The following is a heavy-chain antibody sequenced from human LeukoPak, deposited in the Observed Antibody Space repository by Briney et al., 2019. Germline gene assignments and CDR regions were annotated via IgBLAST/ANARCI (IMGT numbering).Heavy chain of an antibody. CDR1: GYTFTSYY. CDR2: INPNSGGT. V-gene: IGHV1-2*02. D-gene: IGHD2-15*01. J-gene: IGHJ4*02. CDR3: ASAYCSGGSCYSIDY. Sequence: ASVKVSCKASGYTFTSYYMHWVRQAPGQGLEWMGWINPNSGGTNYAQKFQGRVTMTRDTSISTAYMELSRLRSDDTAVYYCASAYCSGGSCYSIDYWGQGTLVTVSS.